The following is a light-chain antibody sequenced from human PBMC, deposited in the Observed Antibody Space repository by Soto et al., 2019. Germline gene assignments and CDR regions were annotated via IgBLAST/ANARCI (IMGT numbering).Light chain of an antibody. CDR3: ATWDDSLNGFYV. Sequence: LTQPHSVSESPGKTVIISCTRSSGSIANNYVYWYQQLPGTAPKLLIYRNNQRPSGVPDRFSGSKSGTSASLAISGLRSDDEADYFCATWDDSLNGFYVFGTGTKLTVL. CDR1: SGSIANNY. CDR2: RNN. V-gene: IGLV1-47*01. J-gene: IGLJ1*01.